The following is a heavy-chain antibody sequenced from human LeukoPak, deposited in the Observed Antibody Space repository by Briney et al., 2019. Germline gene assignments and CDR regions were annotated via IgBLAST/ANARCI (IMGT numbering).Heavy chain of an antibody. Sequence: GGSLSLSCAVSGFTFRTYWMHWFGKVPGKGLVWVSRINEDGSITNYADSVTGRFRISRDNAENTLYLQMNSLRAEDTAVYYCGRDLGGRSGLWGQGTLVTVSS. CDR1: GFTFRTYW. CDR3: GRDLGGRSGL. V-gene: IGHV3-74*01. D-gene: IGHD1-26*01. CDR2: INEDGSIT. J-gene: IGHJ4*02.